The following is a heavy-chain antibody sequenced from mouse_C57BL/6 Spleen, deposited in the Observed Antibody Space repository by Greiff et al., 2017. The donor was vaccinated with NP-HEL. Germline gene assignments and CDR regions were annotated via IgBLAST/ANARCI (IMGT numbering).Heavy chain of an antibody. Sequence: VQLQQSGAELVKPGASVKMSCKASGYTFTSYWITWVKQRPGQGLEWIGDIYPGSGSTNYNEKFKSKATLTVDTSSRTAYMQLSSLTSEDSAVYYCARELRYAMDYWGQGTSVTVSS. CDR1: GYTFTSYW. CDR3: ARELRYAMDY. CDR2: IYPGSGST. J-gene: IGHJ4*01. V-gene: IGHV1-55*01.